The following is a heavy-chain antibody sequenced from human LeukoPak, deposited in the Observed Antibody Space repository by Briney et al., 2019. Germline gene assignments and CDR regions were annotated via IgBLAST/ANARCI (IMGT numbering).Heavy chain of an antibody. CDR1: GLTFSFYS. D-gene: IGHD1-14*01. J-gene: IGHJ4*02. Sequence: GGSLRLSCAASGLTFSFYSMNWVRQAPGKGLEWVSYISSFSGTINYAESVKGRFTISRDNAKNSLYLQMNSLRAEDTAVYYCARVRIAGDYFDYWGQGTLVTVSS. V-gene: IGHV3-48*04. CDR3: ARVRIAGDYFDY. CDR2: ISSFSGTI.